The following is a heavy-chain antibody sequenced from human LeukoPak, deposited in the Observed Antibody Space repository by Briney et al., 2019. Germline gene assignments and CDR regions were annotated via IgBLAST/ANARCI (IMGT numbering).Heavy chain of an antibody. CDR1: GFIFSSYT. J-gene: IGHJ3*02. CDR2: ISRNGDTT. Sequence: GGSLRLSCSASGFIFSSYTMQWVRPAPGKGLECVSAISRNGDTTYYATSVKGRFTISRDNSKDTLYLQVGSLRAEDTAVYYCARSVPAAMSAFDIWGQGTMVTVSS. CDR3: ARSVPAAMSAFDI. V-gene: IGHV3-64*01. D-gene: IGHD2-2*01.